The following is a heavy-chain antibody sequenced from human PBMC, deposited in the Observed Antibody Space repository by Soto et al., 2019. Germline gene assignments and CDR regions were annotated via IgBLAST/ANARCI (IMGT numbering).Heavy chain of an antibody. J-gene: IGHJ3*02. V-gene: IGHV1-18*01. D-gene: IGHD6-19*01. CDR3: ARGFRWYSSGWYGNVAFDI. CDR1: GYTFTSYG. CDR2: ISAYNGNT. Sequence: GASVKVSCKASGYTFTSYGISWVRQAPGQGLEWMGWISAYNGNTNYAQKLQGRVTMTTDTSTSTAYMELRSLRSDDTAVYYCARGFRWYSSGWYGNVAFDIWGQGTMVTVSS.